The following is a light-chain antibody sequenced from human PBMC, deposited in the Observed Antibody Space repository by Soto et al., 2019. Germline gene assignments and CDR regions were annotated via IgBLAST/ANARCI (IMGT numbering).Light chain of an antibody. CDR1: QTVSSY. V-gene: IGKV3-11*01. CDR2: DAS. Sequence: TKSAAALTLSPGDLPTLYCMVSQTVSSYLLWYQQKPGQAPRLLIYDASNRASGIPARFSGSGSETDFTLTISCLEPEDIAVYYCQQCMNWPLTFGQGARLEI. CDR3: QQCMNWPLT. J-gene: IGKJ5*01.